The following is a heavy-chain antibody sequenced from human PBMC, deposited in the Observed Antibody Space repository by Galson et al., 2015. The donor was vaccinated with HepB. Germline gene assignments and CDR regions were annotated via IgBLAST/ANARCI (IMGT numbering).Heavy chain of an antibody. J-gene: IGHJ4*02. CDR1: GFTFSNYW. Sequence: PLRLSCAASGFTFSNYWMHWVRQAPGKGLVWVSRINRDGTYITYADSVKGRFAISRDNAKTTLYLQMNSPRAEDTALYYCARTRGAAAGIFDYWGQGSLVTVPS. CDR3: ARTRGAAAGIFDY. D-gene: IGHD6-13*01. CDR2: INRDGTYI. V-gene: IGHV3-74*01.